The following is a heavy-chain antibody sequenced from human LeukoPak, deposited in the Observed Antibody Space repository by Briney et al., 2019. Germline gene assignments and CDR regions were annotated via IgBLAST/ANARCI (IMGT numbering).Heavy chain of an antibody. Sequence: SQTLSLTCTLSGGSISIGSDYGSSIRQPAGKGLEWIGRIYTSGSTNYNPSLKSRVTISVDTSKNQFSLKLSSVTAADTAVYYCAGAEGGYYDSSGDYWFDPWGQGTLVTVSS. CDR1: GGSISIGSDY. CDR2: IYTSGST. CDR3: AGAEGGYYDSSGDYWFDP. D-gene: IGHD3-22*01. J-gene: IGHJ5*02. V-gene: IGHV4-61*02.